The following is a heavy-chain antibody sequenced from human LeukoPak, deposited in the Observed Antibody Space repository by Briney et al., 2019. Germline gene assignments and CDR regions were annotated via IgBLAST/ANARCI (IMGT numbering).Heavy chain of an antibody. CDR1: GGSISGYY. D-gene: IGHD4-11*01. Sequence: SETLSLTCTVSGGSISGYYWSWIRQPAGKGLEWIGRIYTSGSTNYNPSLKSRVTMSVDTSKNQFSLKLSSVTAADTAVYYCARELQQPDYYYYMDVWGKGTTVTVSS. CDR3: ARELQQPDYYYYMDV. CDR2: IYTSGST. J-gene: IGHJ6*03. V-gene: IGHV4-4*07.